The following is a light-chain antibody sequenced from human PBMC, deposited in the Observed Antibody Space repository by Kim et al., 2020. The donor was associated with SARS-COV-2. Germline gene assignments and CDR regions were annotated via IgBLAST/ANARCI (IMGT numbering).Light chain of an antibody. CDR2: VGTGGIVG. Sequence: CTRSSGYSNYKVDWYQQRPGKGPRFVMRVGTGGIVGSKGDGIPDRFSVLGSGLNRYLTIKNIQEEDESDYHCGADHGSGSNFVKVFGGGTQLTVL. J-gene: IGLJ7*01. CDR1: SGYSNYK. V-gene: IGLV9-49*01. CDR3: GADHGSGSNFVKV.